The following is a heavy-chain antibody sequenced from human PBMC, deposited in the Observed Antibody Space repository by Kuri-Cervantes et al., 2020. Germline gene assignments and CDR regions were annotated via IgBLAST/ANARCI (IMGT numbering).Heavy chain of an antibody. D-gene: IGHD3-16*01. V-gene: IGHV3-21*01. J-gene: IGHJ6*02. Sequence: GGSLRFSCAASGFTLSSYSMNWVRQAPGKGLEWVSSISSSSSYIYYANSVKGRFTISRDNSKNTLYLQINSLRAEDTAVYYCARDVGGPLFRWTDYYGMDVWGQGTTVTVSS. CDR3: ARDVGGPLFRWTDYYGMDV. CDR1: GFTLSSYS. CDR2: ISSSSSYI.